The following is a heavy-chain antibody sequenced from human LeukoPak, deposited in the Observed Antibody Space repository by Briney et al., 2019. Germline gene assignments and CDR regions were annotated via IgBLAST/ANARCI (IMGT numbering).Heavy chain of an antibody. Sequence: PGGSLRLSCAASGFTFSSYGMHWVRQAPGKGLEWVAFIRYDESNKYYADSVKGRFTISRDNSKHTLYLQMNSLRAEDTAVYYCARGYLAVAGNLSYWGKGTLVTVSS. D-gene: IGHD6-19*01. CDR2: IRYDESNK. CDR3: ARGYLAVAGNLSY. CDR1: GFTFSSYG. V-gene: IGHV3-30*02. J-gene: IGHJ4*02.